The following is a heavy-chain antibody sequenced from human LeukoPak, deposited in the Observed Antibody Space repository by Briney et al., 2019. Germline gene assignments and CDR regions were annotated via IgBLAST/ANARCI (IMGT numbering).Heavy chain of an antibody. J-gene: IGHJ4*02. CDR1: GGSISSYY. D-gene: IGHD3-22*01. CDR3: AREAYYYDLYYFDY. V-gene: IGHV4-34*01. CDR2: INHSGST. Sequence: NASETLSLTCTVSGGSISSYYWSWIRQPPGKGLEWIGEINHSGSTNYNPSLKSRVTISVDTSKNQFSLKLSSVTAADTAVYYCAREAYYYDLYYFDYWGQGTLVTVSS.